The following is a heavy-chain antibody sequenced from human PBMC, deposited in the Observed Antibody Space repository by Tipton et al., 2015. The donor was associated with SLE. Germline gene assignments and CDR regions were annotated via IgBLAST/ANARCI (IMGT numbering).Heavy chain of an antibody. CDR1: GFTFDDHA. CDR3: AKEYQGSFYVNGAFDM. Sequence: SLRLSCVASGFTFDDHAMHWVRQAPGKSLEWVSRISWNSGSIDYEDSVKGRFTISRDKAKSSLYLQMNSLNAEDAAVYYCAKEYQGSFYVNGAFDMWGQGTVVTVSS. J-gene: IGHJ3*02. D-gene: IGHD3-10*01. CDR2: ISWNSGSI. V-gene: IGHV3-9*01.